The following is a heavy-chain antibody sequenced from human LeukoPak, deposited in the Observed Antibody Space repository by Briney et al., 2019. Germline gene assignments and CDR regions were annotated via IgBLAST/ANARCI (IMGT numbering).Heavy chain of an antibody. CDR1: GYTFTGYY. CDR3: ARSLYCSGGSCYSRYYYMDV. D-gene: IGHD2-15*01. Sequence: ASVKVSCKASGYTFTGYYMHWVRQAPGQGLEWMGWINPNSGGTNYAQKFQGKVTMTRDTSISTAYMELSRLRSDDTAVYYCARSLYCSGGSCYSRYYYMDVWGKGTTVTISS. V-gene: IGHV1-2*02. J-gene: IGHJ6*03. CDR2: INPNSGGT.